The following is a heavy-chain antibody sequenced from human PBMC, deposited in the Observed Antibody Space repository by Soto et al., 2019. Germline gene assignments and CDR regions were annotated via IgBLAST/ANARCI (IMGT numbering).Heavy chain of an antibody. CDR2: ISYDGSDK. Sequence: GGSLRLSCAASGFTFSTYGMHWVRQAPGKGLEWVTVISYDGSDKYYADSVKGRFTISRDNSKNTLYLQMNSLRAEDTAVYYCATGPYYYDISGLSNWGQGTLVTVSS. CDR1: GFTFSTYG. J-gene: IGHJ4*02. D-gene: IGHD3-22*01. CDR3: ATGPYYYDISGLSN. V-gene: IGHV3-30*03.